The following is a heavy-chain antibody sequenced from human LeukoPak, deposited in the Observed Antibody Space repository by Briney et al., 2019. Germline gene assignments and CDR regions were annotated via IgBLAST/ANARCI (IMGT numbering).Heavy chain of an antibody. J-gene: IGHJ4*02. CDR1: GYTFTSYA. CDR3: ARGEDVVVPAAMPLDY. Sequence: ASVKVSCEASGYTFTSYAMHWVRQAPGQRLEWMGWINAGNGNTKYSQKFQGRVTITRDTSASTAYMELSSLRSEDTAVYYCARGEDVVVPAAMPLDYWGQGTLVTVSS. V-gene: IGHV1-3*01. CDR2: INAGNGNT. D-gene: IGHD2-2*01.